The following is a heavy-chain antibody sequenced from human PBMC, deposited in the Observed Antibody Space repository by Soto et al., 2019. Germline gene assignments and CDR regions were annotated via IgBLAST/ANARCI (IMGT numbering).Heavy chain of an antibody. D-gene: IGHD6-19*01. Sequence: QVQLVQSGAEVKKPGSSVKVSCKASGGTFSSYTISWVRQVPGQGLEWMGRIIPILGIANYAQKFQGRVTITADKSTSTAYMELSSLRSEDTAVYYCARGAGTDAFDIWGQGTMVTVSS. CDR1: GGTFSSYT. CDR3: ARGAGTDAFDI. V-gene: IGHV1-69*02. CDR2: IIPILGIA. J-gene: IGHJ3*02.